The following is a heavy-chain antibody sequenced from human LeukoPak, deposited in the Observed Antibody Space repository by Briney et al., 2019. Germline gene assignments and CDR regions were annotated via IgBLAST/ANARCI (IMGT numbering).Heavy chain of an antibody. CDR2: TYYRSKWYN. D-gene: IGHD6-13*01. CDR1: GDSVSSNSAA. J-gene: IGHJ6*02. Sequence: SQTLSLTCAISGDSVSSNSAAWNWIRQSLSRGLEWLGRTYYRSKWYNDYAVSVKSRITINPDTSKNQFSLQLNSVTPEDTAVYYCAREVGKQQLVFYYYYGMDVWGQGTMVTVSS. V-gene: IGHV6-1*01. CDR3: AREVGKQQLVFYYYYGMDV.